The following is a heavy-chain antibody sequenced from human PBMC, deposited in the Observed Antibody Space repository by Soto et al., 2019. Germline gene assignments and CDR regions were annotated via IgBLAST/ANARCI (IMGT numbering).Heavy chain of an antibody. D-gene: IGHD6-6*01. CDR1: GGSISSGDYY. Sequence: SETLSLTCTVSGGSISSGDYYWSWIRQPPGKGLEWIGYIYYSGSTYYNPSLKSRVTISVDTSKNQFSPKLSSVTAADTAVYYCARDAFEYSSSVNWFDPWGQGTLVTVS. J-gene: IGHJ5*02. CDR3: ARDAFEYSSSVNWFDP. V-gene: IGHV4-30-4*01. CDR2: IYYSGST.